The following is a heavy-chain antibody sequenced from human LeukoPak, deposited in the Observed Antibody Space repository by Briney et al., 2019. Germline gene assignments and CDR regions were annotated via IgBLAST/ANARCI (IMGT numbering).Heavy chain of an antibody. CDR3: EREESSSWYGGDWFDP. CDR2: ISSSSSYI. D-gene: IGHD6-13*01. J-gene: IGHJ5*02. CDR1: GFTFSSYS. Sequence: GGSLRLSCAASGFTFSSYSMNWVRQAPGKGLEWVSSISSSSSYIYYADSVKGRFTISRDNAKNSLYLQMNSLRAEDTAVYYCEREESSSWYGGDWFDPWGQGTLVTVSS. V-gene: IGHV3-21*01.